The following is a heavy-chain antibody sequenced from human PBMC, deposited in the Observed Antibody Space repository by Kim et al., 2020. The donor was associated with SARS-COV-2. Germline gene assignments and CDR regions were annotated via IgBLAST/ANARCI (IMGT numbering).Heavy chain of an antibody. J-gene: IGHJ5*01. V-gene: IGHV3-74*01. CDR2: INEDSSTT. CDR1: GFTFSNYS. D-gene: IGHD3-16*01. Sequence: GGSLRLSCAASGFTFSNYSMNWVRQAPGEGLEWVSRINEDSSTTYYADSVRGRFTISRDNAKSTLYLQMNSLGAEDTALYYCARDEYYSDYVWCHGSWG. CDR3: ARDEYYSDYVWCHGS.